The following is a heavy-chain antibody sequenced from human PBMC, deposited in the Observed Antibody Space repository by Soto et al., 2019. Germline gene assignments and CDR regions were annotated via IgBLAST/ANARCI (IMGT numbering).Heavy chain of an antibody. CDR2: IYSGGSK. CDR3: ASSSRKDYNFGMDA. V-gene: IGHV3-53*01. Sequence: GGSLRLSWAASGLTVSSNDMSWVRQSPGKGLEWVSVIYSGGSKHDADSVKGRFTISRDNSKNMVYLQMNSLRVDDTAVYFCASSSRKDYNFGMDAWGQGTTVTVS. D-gene: IGHD1-20*01. J-gene: IGHJ6*02. CDR1: GLTVSSND.